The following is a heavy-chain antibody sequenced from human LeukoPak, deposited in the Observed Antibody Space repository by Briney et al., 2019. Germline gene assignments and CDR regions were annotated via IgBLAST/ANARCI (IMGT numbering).Heavy chain of an antibody. J-gene: IGHJ4*02. CDR3: TTLYYYDSSGYHFDY. V-gene: IGHV3-15*01. D-gene: IGHD3-22*01. CDR1: GFTFSNAW. Sequence: GGSLRLSCAASGFTFSNAWMSWVRQAPGKGLEWVGRIKSKTDGGTTDYAAPVKGRCTISRDDSKNTLYLQMNSLKTEDTAVYYCTTLYYYDSSGYHFDYWGQGTLVTVSS. CDR2: IKSKTDGGTT.